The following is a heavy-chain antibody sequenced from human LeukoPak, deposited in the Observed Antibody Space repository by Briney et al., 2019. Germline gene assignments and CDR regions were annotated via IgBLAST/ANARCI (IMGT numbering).Heavy chain of an antibody. CDR2: ISAFNGIT. D-gene: IGHD3-3*01. CDR3: GRLRSIGASGHDASNM. V-gene: IGHV1-18*04. Sequence: ASVKVSCKASGYTFTGYYMHWVRQAPGQGLEWMGWISAFNGITNSALKFQGRLTMTTDTSTSTAYMELRSLTSDDTAVYFCGRLRSIGASGHDASNMWGQGTMVTVSS. CDR1: GYTFTGYY. J-gene: IGHJ3*02.